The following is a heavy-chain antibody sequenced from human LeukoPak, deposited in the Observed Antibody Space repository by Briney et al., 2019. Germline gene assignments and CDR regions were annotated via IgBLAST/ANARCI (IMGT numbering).Heavy chain of an antibody. V-gene: IGHV1-46*01. CDR2: INPTGGST. Sequence: GASVKVSCKASGYTFTSYYMHWVRQAPGQGLEWMGLINPTGGSTGYAQKFQGRVTMTEDTSTDTAYMELSSLRSEDTAVYYCATQSLSAVAGNWFDPWGQGTLVTVSS. CDR3: ATQSLSAVAGNWFDP. D-gene: IGHD6-19*01. CDR1: GYTFTSYY. J-gene: IGHJ5*02.